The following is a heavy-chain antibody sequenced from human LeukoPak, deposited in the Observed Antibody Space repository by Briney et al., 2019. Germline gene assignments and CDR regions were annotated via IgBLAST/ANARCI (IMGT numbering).Heavy chain of an antibody. CDR2: ISAYNGNT. V-gene: IGHV1-18*01. J-gene: IGHJ2*01. CDR3: ARARVEVGRSSITIFSTRPNWYFDL. Sequence: ASVKVSCKASGYTFTSYGISWVRQAPGQGLEWMGWISAYNGNTNYAQKLQGRVTMTTDTSTSTAYMELRSLRSDDTAVYYCARARVEVGRSSITIFSTRPNWYFDLWGRGTLVTVSS. D-gene: IGHD3-9*01. CDR1: GYTFTSYG.